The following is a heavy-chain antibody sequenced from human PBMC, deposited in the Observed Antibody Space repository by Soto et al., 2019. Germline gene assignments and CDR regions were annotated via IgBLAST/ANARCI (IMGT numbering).Heavy chain of an antibody. CDR3: TIGSWSGEVFDI. CDR1: GGTVNTYS. D-gene: IGHD2-21*01. V-gene: IGHV1-69*02. CDR2: IIPMLGVR. J-gene: IGHJ3*02. Sequence: QVQLVQSGAEVKKPGSSVKVSCKDSGGTVNTYSMFWVRQAPGQGLEWMGRIIPMLGVRNYAQRFQDRVTITADKSTATVHMELSSLRSEDTALYYCTIGSWSGEVFDIWGQGTMVTVSS.